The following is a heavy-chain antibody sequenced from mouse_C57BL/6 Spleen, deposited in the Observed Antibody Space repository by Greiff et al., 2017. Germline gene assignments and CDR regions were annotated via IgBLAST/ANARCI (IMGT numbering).Heavy chain of an antibody. CDR1: GFTFSSYG. CDR3: ARRGYYGSSYYFDY. V-gene: IGHV5-6*02. J-gene: IGHJ2*01. D-gene: IGHD1-1*01. Sequence: DVMLVESGGDLVKPGGSLKLSCAASGFTFSSYGMSWVRQTPDKRLEWVATFSSGGSYTYYPDSVKGRFTISRDNAKNTLYLQMSSLKSEDTAMYYCARRGYYGSSYYFDYWGQGTTLTVSS. CDR2: FSSGGSYT.